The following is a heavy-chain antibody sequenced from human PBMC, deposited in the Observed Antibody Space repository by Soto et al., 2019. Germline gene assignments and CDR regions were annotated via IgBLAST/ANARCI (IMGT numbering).Heavy chain of an antibody. V-gene: IGHV4-61*01. D-gene: IGHD6-13*01. J-gene: IGHJ3*01. CDR1: GDSVISATYY. CDR2: IYYDGGT. Sequence: SETLSLTCTVSGDSVISATYYWSWIRQPPGKGLEWIGYIYYDGGTTYNSSLKSRVTISTDTSKKQLSLKLTSATPADTAVYYCARVLPGIAAAYDAFDVWGQGTMLTVSS. CDR3: ARVLPGIAAAYDAFDV.